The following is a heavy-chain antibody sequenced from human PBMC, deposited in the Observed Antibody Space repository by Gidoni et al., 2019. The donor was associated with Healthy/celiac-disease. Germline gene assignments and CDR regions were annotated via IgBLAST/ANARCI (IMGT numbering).Heavy chain of an antibody. J-gene: IGHJ6*02. V-gene: IGHV3-33*01. CDR2: IWYDGSNK. D-gene: IGHD4-4*01. CDR3: ARDYSNYIFRYYYYGMDV. Sequence: QVQLVESGGGVVQPGRSLRLSCAASGFTFSSYGMHWVRQAPGKGLEWVAVIWYDGSNKYYADSVKGRFTISRDNSKNTLYLQMNSLRAEDTAVYYCARDYSNYIFRYYYYGMDVWGQGTTVTVSS. CDR1: GFTFSSYG.